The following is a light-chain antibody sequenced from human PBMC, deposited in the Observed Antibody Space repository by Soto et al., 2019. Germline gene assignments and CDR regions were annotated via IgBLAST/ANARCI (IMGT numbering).Light chain of an antibody. V-gene: IGKV3-20*01. J-gene: IGKJ2*01. CDR3: QQYGSSPRT. CDR1: QTVSTNY. Sequence: EIVLTQSPGTLSLSPGESATLSCRASQTVSTNYLAWYQQKPGQAPRLLIYGASSRATGIPDRFSGSGSGTDFILTISRLEPEDFAVYYCQQYGSSPRTFGQGTKLEIK. CDR2: GAS.